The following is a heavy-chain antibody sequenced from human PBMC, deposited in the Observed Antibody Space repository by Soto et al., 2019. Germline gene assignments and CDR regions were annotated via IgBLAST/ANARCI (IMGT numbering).Heavy chain of an antibody. CDR2: ISGSGGST. D-gene: IGHD4-17*01. Sequence: PGGSLRLSCAASGFTFSSYAMSWVRQAPGKGLEWVSAISGSGGSTYYADSVKGRFTISRDNSKNTLYLQMNSLRAEDTAVYYCAKREHYYGDYGRFDYWGQGTLVTAPQ. CDR1: GFTFSSYA. V-gene: IGHV3-23*01. J-gene: IGHJ4*02. CDR3: AKREHYYGDYGRFDY.